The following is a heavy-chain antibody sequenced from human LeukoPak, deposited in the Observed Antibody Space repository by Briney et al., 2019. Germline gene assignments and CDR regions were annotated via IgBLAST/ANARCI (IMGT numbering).Heavy chain of an antibody. J-gene: IGHJ4*02. D-gene: IGHD6-25*01. Sequence: SGGSLRLSCAASGLTFSSYAMSWVRQAPGKGLEWVSVISGSGGSTHYADSVKGRFTISRDNSKNTLYLQMNSLRAEDTAVYYCAKDRSIVAAAIFDYWGQGTLVTVSS. CDR1: GLTFSSYA. V-gene: IGHV3-23*01. CDR3: AKDRSIVAAAIFDY. CDR2: ISGSGGST.